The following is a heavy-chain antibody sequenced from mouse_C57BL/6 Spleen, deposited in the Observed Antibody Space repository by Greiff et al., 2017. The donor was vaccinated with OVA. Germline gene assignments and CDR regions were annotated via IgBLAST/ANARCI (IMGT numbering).Heavy chain of an antibody. CDR2: IYPGDGDT. J-gene: IGHJ3*01. CDR3: ARDGALYGNYGFAY. CDR1: GYAFSSYW. V-gene: IGHV1-80*01. D-gene: IGHD2-1*01. Sequence: VQLQQSGAELVKPGASVKISCKASGYAFSSYWMNWVKQRPGKGLEWIGQIYPGDGDTNYNGKFKGKATLTADKSSSTAYMQLSSLTSEDSAVYFCARDGALYGNYGFAYWGQGTLVTVSA.